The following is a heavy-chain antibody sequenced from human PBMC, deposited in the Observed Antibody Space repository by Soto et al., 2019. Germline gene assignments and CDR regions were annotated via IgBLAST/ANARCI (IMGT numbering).Heavy chain of an antibody. J-gene: IGHJ6*04. CDR1: GYTFTSYD. D-gene: IGHD2-15*01. CDR2: MNPNSGNI. V-gene: IGHV1-8*01. Sequence: QVQLVQSGAEVKKPGASVKVSCKASGYTFTSYDINWVRQATGQGLEWMGWMNPNSGNIGYAQKFQGRVTMTRNTSISTAYMELSSLRSEDTAVYYCARGTEPNDQGPGSWGVWGKGTTVTVSS. CDR3: ARGTEPNDQGPGSWGV.